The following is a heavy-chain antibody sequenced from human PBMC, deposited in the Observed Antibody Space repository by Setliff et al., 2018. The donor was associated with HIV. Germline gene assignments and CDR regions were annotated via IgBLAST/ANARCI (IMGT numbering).Heavy chain of an antibody. D-gene: IGHD3-22*01. CDR2: INPNSGDT. Sequence: ASVKVSCKASGYTFTGYYMHWVRQAPGQGLEWMGRINPNSGDTNYAQKFKGRVTMARDTSISTAYMEVTRLRSDDTAVYYCARDFYGTSGYPEGYFQHWGQGTLVTVSS. CDR1: GYTFTGYY. J-gene: IGHJ1*01. CDR3: ARDFYGTSGYPEGYFQH. V-gene: IGHV1-2*06.